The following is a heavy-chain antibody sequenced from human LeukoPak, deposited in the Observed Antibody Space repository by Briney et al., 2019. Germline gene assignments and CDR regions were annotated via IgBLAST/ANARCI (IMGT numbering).Heavy chain of an antibody. CDR2: ISYDGSNK. CDR3: AKDIQGGRFLEWLLGGGYGMDV. CDR1: GFTFSSYS. V-gene: IGHV3-30*18. D-gene: IGHD3-3*01. J-gene: IGHJ6*02. Sequence: GGSLRLSCAASGFTFSSYSMNWVRQAPGKGLEWVAVISYDGSNKYYADSVKGRFTISRDNSKNTLYLQMNSLRAEDTAVYYCAKDIQGGRFLEWLLGGGYGMDVWGQGTTVTVSS.